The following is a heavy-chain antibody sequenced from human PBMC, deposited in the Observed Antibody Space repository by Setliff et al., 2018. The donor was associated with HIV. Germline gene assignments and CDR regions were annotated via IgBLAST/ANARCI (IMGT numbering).Heavy chain of an antibody. J-gene: IGHJ5*02. D-gene: IGHD5-12*01. CDR2: IIRDSSYI. V-gene: IGHV3-21*06. CDR1: GFTLSTYR. CDR3: ARGVATNLDP. Sequence: GGSLRLSCVASGFTLSTYRMNWVRQAPGKGLEWVSSIIRDSSYIFDADSVKGRFTTSRDNAKNSLYLQMNSLRAEDTAVYYCARGVATNLDPWGQGSLVTAPQ.